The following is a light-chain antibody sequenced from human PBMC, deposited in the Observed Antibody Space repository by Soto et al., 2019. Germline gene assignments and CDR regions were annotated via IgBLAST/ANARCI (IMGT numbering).Light chain of an antibody. CDR2: AAS. CDR1: QGISSW. CDR3: QQLYTFPLT. Sequence: DIQITQSPSSFSSSVLDRFTITCRASQGISSWLAWYQQKPGRAPNLLIYAASSLQSGVPLRFSGSGSGTDFTLSISSLQPEDVATYYCQQLYTFPLTFGQGTRLEI. V-gene: IGKV1-12*01. J-gene: IGKJ5*01.